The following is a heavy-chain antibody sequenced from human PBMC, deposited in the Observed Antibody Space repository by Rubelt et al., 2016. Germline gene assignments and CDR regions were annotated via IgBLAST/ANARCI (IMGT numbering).Heavy chain of an antibody. CDR3: ARSDIVATITDY. CDR2: ISSSGSTI. J-gene: IGHJ4*02. Sequence: EVQLVESGGGLVQPGGSLRLSCAASGFTFSSYEMNWVRQAPGQGLEWVSYISSSGSTIYYAEYVKGRFTISRDNAKNSLYLQMNSLRAEDTAVYYCARSDIVATITDYWGQGTLVTVSS. V-gene: IGHV3-48*03. D-gene: IGHD5-12*01. CDR1: GFTFSSYE.